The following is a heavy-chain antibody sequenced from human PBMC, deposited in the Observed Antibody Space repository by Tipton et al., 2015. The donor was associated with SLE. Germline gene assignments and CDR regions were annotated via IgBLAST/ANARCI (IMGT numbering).Heavy chain of an antibody. CDR3: ARKRSPVLDFDL. V-gene: IGHV4-31*03. D-gene: IGHD3-10*01. CDR1: GGSISSGGYY. J-gene: IGHJ2*01. Sequence: TLSLTCTVSGGSISSGGYYWSWIRQHPGKGLEWIGYIYYSGSTYYNPSLKSRVTISIDTSKNQFSLKLSSVTAADTAVYYCARKRSPVLDFDLWGRGTLVTVSS. CDR2: IYYSGST.